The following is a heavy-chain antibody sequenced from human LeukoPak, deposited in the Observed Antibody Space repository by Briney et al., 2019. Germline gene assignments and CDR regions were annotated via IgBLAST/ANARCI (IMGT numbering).Heavy chain of an antibody. V-gene: IGHV3-23*01. Sequence: GGSLRLSCAASGFTFSSYWMHWVRQAPGKGLEWVSVISGSGGSTYYAASVKGRFTISRDNSKNTLYLQMNSLRAEDTAVYYCAKDSRGYQDYFDHWGQGTLVTVSS. D-gene: IGHD3-22*01. CDR3: AKDSRGYQDYFDH. J-gene: IGHJ4*02. CDR2: ISGSGGST. CDR1: GFTFSSYW.